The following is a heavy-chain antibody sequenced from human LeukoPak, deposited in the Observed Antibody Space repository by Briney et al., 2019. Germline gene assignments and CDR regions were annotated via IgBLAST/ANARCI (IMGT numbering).Heavy chain of an antibody. CDR1: GYTFTSYD. J-gene: IGHJ4*02. Sequence: GASVTVSFTASGYTFTSYDINWVRQATGQGLEWMGWMNPNSGNTGYAQKFQGRVTVTRNTSISTAYMELSSLRSEDTAVYYCARGGVWGSYRTFDYWGQGTLITVSS. D-gene: IGHD3-16*02. CDR2: MNPNSGNT. CDR3: ARGGVWGSYRTFDY. V-gene: IGHV1-8*01.